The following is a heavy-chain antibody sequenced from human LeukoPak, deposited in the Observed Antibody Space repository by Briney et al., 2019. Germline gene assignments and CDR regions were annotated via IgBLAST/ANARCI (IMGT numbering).Heavy chain of an antibody. J-gene: IGHJ4*02. V-gene: IGHV4-59*02. D-gene: IGHD6-6*01. CDR1: GGSVTDYY. CDR2: IYYTGT. Sequence: SETLSLTCTVSGGSVTDYYWSWIRQSPGKGLEWIGYIYYTGTSYNPSLKSRVTISADTSKNQFSLKLISVTAADTAVYYCARDYSSSAAFDYWGQGTLVTVSS. CDR3: ARDYSSSAAFDY.